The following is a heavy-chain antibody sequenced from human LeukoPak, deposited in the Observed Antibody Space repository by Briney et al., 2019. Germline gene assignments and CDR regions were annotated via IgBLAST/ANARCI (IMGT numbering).Heavy chain of an antibody. V-gene: IGHV1-69*04. CDR1: GGTFNNCA. Sequence: SVKVSCKASGGTFNNCAINWVRQAPGQGLEWMGRIIPILGVPDYAQRFQGRVTITADISTTTAYMELSSLRSEDTAVYYCARGRYYGSGTYYLDAAYWGQGTLVTVSS. J-gene: IGHJ4*02. CDR2: IIPILGVP. CDR3: ARGRYYGSGTYYLDAAY. D-gene: IGHD3-10*01.